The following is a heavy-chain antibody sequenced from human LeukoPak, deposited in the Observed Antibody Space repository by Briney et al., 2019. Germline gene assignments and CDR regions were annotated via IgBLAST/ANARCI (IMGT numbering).Heavy chain of an antibody. CDR1: GLTFSDYY. Sequence: GGSLRLSCAASGLTFSDYYMNWIRQAPGKGLEWLSYISSSGSTIYYADSVMGRFTISRDNAKNSLYLQMNSLRAEDTAVYYCARGGSGSVKPNWGQGTLVTVSS. CDR3: ARGGSGSVKPN. D-gene: IGHD3-10*01. J-gene: IGHJ4*02. CDR2: ISSSGSTI. V-gene: IGHV3-11*01.